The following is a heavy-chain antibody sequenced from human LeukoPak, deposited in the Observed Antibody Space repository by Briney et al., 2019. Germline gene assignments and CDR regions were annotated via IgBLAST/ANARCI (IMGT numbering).Heavy chain of an antibody. CDR3: ARGRRELPTDIDY. D-gene: IGHD1-26*01. J-gene: IGHJ4*02. CDR1: GGSISSYY. Sequence: KPSETLSLTCTVSGGSISSYYWSWIRQPPGKGLEWIGYIYYSGSTYYNPSLKSRVTISVDTSKNQFSLKLSSVTAADTAVYYCARGRRELPTDIDYWGQGTLVTVSS. V-gene: IGHV4-59*01. CDR2: IYYSGST.